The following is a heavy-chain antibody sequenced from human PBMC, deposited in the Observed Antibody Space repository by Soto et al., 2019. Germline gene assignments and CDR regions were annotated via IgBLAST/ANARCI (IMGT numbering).Heavy chain of an antibody. CDR3: ARVRQDIVLMVYAPRGDDAFDI. CDR2: IIPIFGTG. J-gene: IGHJ3*02. D-gene: IGHD2-8*01. CDR1: GGTFSSYA. Sequence: SVKVSCTASGGTFSSYAINWVRQAPGQGLERMGGIIPIFGTGNYAQKFQGRVTITADESTSTAYMELSSLRSEDTAVYYCARVRQDIVLMVYAPRGDDAFDIWGQGTMVTVSS. V-gene: IGHV1-69*13.